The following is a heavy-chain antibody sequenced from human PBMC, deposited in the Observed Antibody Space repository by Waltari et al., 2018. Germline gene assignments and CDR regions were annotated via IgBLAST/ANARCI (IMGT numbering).Heavy chain of an antibody. D-gene: IGHD6-19*01. J-gene: IGHJ4*02. CDR2: ISYDGSNK. CDR1: GFTFSSYA. CDR3: AKDHSSGWYGGIFDS. V-gene: IGHV3-30*18. Sequence: QVPLVESGGGVVQPGRSRSLPCAASGFTFSSYAMHWVRQAPGKGLEWVAVISYDGSNKYYADSVKGRFTISRDNSKNTLYLQMNSLRAEDTAVYYCAKDHSSGWYGGIFDSWGQGTLVTISS.